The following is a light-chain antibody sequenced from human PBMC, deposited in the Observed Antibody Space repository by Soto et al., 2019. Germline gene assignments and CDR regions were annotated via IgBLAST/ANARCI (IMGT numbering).Light chain of an antibody. J-gene: IGLJ1*01. V-gene: IGLV1-44*01. CDR2: TND. Sequence: QSVLAQPPSASGTPGQTVTFSCSGSSSNIGTSSVHWYKHLPGTAPKPLIYTNDQRPSGVPDRFSGSKSGTSASLAISGLQSEDEADYYCAVWDDSLNGHVFGAGTKVTVL. CDR1: SSNIGTSS. CDR3: AVWDDSLNGHV.